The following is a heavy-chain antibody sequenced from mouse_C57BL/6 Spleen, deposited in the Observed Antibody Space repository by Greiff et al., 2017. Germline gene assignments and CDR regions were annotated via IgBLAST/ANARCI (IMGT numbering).Heavy chain of an antibody. D-gene: IGHD2-12*01. CDR2: ISYDGSN. V-gene: IGHV3-6*01. CDR1: GYSITSGYY. CDR3: ARYYRYFDV. J-gene: IGHJ1*03. Sequence: EVKVEESGPGLVKPSQSLSLTCSVTGYSITSGYYWNWIRQFPGNKLEWMGYISYDGSNNYNPSLKNRISITRDTSKNQFFLKLNSVTTEDTATYYCARYYRYFDVWGTGTTVTVSS.